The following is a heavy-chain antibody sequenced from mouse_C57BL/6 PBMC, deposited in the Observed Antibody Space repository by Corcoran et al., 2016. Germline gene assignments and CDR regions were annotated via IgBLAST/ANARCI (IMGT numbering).Heavy chain of an antibody. CDR3: EGGGNYDWFAY. J-gene: IGHJ3*01. V-gene: IGHV1-75*01. CDR2: IFPGSGST. CDR1: GYTFTDYY. Sequence: QVQLQQSRPELVKPGASVKISCKDSGYTFTDYYINWVKQRPGQGLEWIGWIFPGSGSTYYNEKFKGKATLTVDKSSSTAYMLLSSLTSEDSAVYFCEGGGNYDWFAYWGQGTLVTVSA. D-gene: IGHD2-1*01.